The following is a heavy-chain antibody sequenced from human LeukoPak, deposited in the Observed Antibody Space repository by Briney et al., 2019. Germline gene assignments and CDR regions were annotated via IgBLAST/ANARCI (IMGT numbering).Heavy chain of an antibody. V-gene: IGHV3-21*01. Sequence: PGGSLRLSCAASGFTFSSYSMNWVRQAPGKGLEWVSFISSSSSYIYYADSVKGRFTISRDNAKNSLYLQMNSLRAEDTAVYYCARAQRPPHRGSSVDYWGQGTLVTVSS. CDR2: ISSSSSYI. CDR1: GFTFSSYS. D-gene: IGHD3-10*01. J-gene: IGHJ4*02. CDR3: ARAQRPPHRGSSVDY.